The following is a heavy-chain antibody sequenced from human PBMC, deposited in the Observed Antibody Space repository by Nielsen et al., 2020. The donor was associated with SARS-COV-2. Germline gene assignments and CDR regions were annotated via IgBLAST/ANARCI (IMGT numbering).Heavy chain of an antibody. D-gene: IGHD6-19*01. CDR1: GYSFSVYY. J-gene: IGHJ4*02. V-gene: IGHV1-2*06. CDR2: INPNSGGP. CDR3: SGSCSCWYNFDS. Sequence: ASVKVSCKAPGYSFSVYYMHWVRQAPGQGLEWMGRINPNSGGPNYAQKFQGRVTMTWDTSISTAYMELSGLKSDDTSVFYCSGSCSCWYNFDSWGQGTLVTVSS.